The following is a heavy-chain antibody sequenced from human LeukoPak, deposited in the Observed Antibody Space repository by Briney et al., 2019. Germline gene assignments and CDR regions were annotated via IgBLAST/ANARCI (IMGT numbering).Heavy chain of an antibody. D-gene: IGHD3-10*01. CDR2: FNWNGHST. CDR1: GFTFDDYA. J-gene: IGHJ3*01. V-gene: IGHV3-20*04. CDR3: ERERSGVAFDL. Sequence: GGSLRLSCAASGFTFDDYAMSWVRQAPGKALEWVSGFNWNGHSTGYADSVKGRFTISRDNAKNSLYLHMNSLRAADTALYYCERERSGVAFDLWGRGRMVTVS.